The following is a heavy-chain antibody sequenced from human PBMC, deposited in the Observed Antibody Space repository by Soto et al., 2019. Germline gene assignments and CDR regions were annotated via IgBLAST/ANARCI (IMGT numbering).Heavy chain of an antibody. CDR2: ISSSSSTI. Sequence: GGSLRLACAASGFTFSSDSMNWVRQAPGKGLEWVSYISSSSSTIYYADSVKGRFTISRDNAKNSLYLQMNSLRAEDTAVYYCARDGSVELRDKFYYYYMDAWGKGTTVTVSS. V-gene: IGHV3-48*01. CDR1: GFTFSSDS. J-gene: IGHJ6*03. CDR3: ARDGSVELRDKFYYYYMDA. D-gene: IGHD1-7*01.